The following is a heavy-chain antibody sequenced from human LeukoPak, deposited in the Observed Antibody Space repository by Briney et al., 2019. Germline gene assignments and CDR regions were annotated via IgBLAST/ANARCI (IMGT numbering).Heavy chain of an antibody. D-gene: IGHD3-9*01. V-gene: IGHV3-74*01. CDR3: ARDSTRLRYFDWLNYYYYMDV. J-gene: IGHJ6*03. Sequence: PGGSLRLSCAASGFTFSNYWMHWVRQAPGKGLVWVSRINGDGSATTYADPVKGRFTISRDNAKNSLYLQMNSLRAEDTAVYYCARDSTRLRYFDWLNYYYYMDVWGKGTTVTVSS. CDR2: INGDGSAT. CDR1: GFTFSNYW.